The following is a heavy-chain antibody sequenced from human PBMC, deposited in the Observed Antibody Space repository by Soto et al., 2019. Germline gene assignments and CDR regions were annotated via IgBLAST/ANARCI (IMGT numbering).Heavy chain of an antibody. CDR2: INADSGST. CDR1: GYTFTSYA. V-gene: IGHV1-3*01. J-gene: IGHJ3*02. CDR3: ARGQDAFDI. Sequence: ASVKVSCKASGYTFTSYAMHWVRQAPGQRLEWMGWINADSGSTKYSQKFQGRVTITRDTSTSTAYMELSRLRSDDTAVYYCARGQDAFDIWGQGTMVTVSS.